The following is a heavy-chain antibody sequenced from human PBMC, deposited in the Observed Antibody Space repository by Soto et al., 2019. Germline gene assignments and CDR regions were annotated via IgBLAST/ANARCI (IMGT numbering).Heavy chain of an antibody. Sequence: SETLSLTCAVYGGSFSGYYWSWIRQPPGKGLEWIGEINHSGSTNYNPSLKSRVTISVDTSKNQFSLKLSSVTAADTAVYYCAGPSGARYFDYWGQGTLVTVSS. CDR1: GGSFSGYY. J-gene: IGHJ4*02. CDR2: INHSGST. CDR3: AGPSGARYFDY. V-gene: IGHV4-34*01.